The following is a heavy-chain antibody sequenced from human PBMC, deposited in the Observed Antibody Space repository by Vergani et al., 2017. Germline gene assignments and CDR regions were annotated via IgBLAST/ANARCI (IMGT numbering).Heavy chain of an antibody. CDR3: ARVAVGTGWYFDL. D-gene: IGHD2-15*01. CDR1: GGSISSGSYY. V-gene: IGHV4-61*02. J-gene: IGHJ2*01. CDR2: IYTSGST. Sequence: QVQLQESGPGLVKPSQTLSLTCTVSGGSISSGSYYWSWIRQPAGKGLEWIGRIYTSGSTNYNPSLQSRVTISVDTSKNQFSLKLSPVTAADTAVYYCARVAVGTGWYFDLWGRGTLVTVSS.